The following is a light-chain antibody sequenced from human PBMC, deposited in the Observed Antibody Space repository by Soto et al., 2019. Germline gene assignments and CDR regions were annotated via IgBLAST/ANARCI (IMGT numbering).Light chain of an antibody. CDR1: QSVLYNSDNKNY. Sequence: DIVMTQSPDSLAVSLGERATINCKSSQSVLYNSDNKNYLALYQQKAGQPPKLLIYWASTRDSGVPDRFSGSVSGADFTLTISNLQAEDVAVYYCQQYYTTLSFGGGTKVEIK. CDR3: QQYYTTLS. V-gene: IGKV4-1*01. CDR2: WAS. J-gene: IGKJ4*01.